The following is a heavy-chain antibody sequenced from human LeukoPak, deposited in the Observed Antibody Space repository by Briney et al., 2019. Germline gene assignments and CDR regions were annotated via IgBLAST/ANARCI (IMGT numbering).Heavy chain of an antibody. CDR1: GYTFTGYY. Sequence: ASVKVSCKASGYTFTGYYMHWVRQAPGQGLEWMGWINPNSGGTNYAQKFQGWVTMTRDTSISTAYMELSRLRSDDTAVYYCARTPYIRYGSGSHAFDIWGQGTMVTVSS. J-gene: IGHJ3*02. V-gene: IGHV1-2*04. CDR2: INPNSGGT. D-gene: IGHD3-10*01. CDR3: ARTPYIRYGSGSHAFDI.